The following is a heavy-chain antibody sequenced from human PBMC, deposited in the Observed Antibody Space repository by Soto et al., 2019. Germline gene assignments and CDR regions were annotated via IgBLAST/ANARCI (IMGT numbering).Heavy chain of an antibody. CDR2: INHSGTT. Sequence: QVHLQQWGAGLLKPSETLSLTCTVFGGSFSASYWGWIRQSPWKGLEWIGEINHSGTTNYNPSLKSRVTISVDTSQNQFSLRLSSVTAADTAVYYCARARIAAVGLYYYYYGLDVCGQGTTVTVSS. CDR3: ARARIAAVGLYYYYYGLDV. J-gene: IGHJ6*02. D-gene: IGHD6-13*01. CDR1: GGSFSASY. V-gene: IGHV4-34*01.